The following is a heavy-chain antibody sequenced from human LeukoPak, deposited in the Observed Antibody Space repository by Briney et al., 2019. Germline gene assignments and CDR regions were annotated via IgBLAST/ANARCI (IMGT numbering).Heavy chain of an antibody. V-gene: IGHV3-64*01. CDR1: GFIFSNYA. Sequence: PGGSLRLSCAASGFIFSNYAMHWVRQAPGKGLEYVSAINSSGDNTYYANSVKGRFTISRDNSKNTLFLQMGSLRAEDMAVYYCAREERGLAIDYWGQGTLVTVSS. D-gene: IGHD5-12*01. CDR2: INSSGDNT. CDR3: AREERGLAIDY. J-gene: IGHJ4*02.